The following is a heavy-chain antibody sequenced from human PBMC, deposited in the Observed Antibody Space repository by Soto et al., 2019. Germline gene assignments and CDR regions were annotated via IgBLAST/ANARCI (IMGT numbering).Heavy chain of an antibody. CDR1: GFTVSSNY. J-gene: IGHJ6*02. CDR3: AKARRLRLDV. CDR2: ISGSGGST. Sequence: GGSLRLSCAASGFTVSSNYMSWVRQAPGKGLEWVSAISGSGGSTYYADSVKGRFTISRDNSKNTLYLQMNSLRAEDTAVYYCAKARRLRLDVWGQGTTVTVSS. V-gene: IGHV3-23*01.